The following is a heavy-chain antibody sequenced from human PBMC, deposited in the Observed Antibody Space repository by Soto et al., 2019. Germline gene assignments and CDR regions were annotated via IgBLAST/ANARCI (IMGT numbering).Heavy chain of an antibody. D-gene: IGHD3-16*01. V-gene: IGHV2-5*01. Sequence: QITLKESGPTLVKPTQTLTLTCTFSGFSLSTTGVGVSWIRQHPGKALEWLALIYWHDDKGYSPSLKSSLTITKDTSKNQVVLTTTNMDPVDTATYYCAHRGGATVGLYYFDYWGQGALVTVSS. CDR2: IYWHDDK. CDR1: GFSLSTTGVG. J-gene: IGHJ4*02. CDR3: AHRGGATVGLYYFDY.